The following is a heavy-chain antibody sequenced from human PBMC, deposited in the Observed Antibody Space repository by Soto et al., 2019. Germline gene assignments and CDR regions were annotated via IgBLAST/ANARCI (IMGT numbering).Heavy chain of an antibody. CDR1: GFTFSSYA. CDR2: ISYDGSNK. CDR3: ARPEYDSVSSPDY. V-gene: IGHV3-30-3*01. Sequence: QVQLVESGGGVVQPGRSLRLSCAASGFTFSSYAMLWVRQAPGKGLEWVAVISYDGSNKYYADSVKGRFTISRDNSKNTLCLQMNSLRAADTAVYYCARPEYDSVSSPDYWGQGTLVTVSS. J-gene: IGHJ4*02. D-gene: IGHD3-10*01.